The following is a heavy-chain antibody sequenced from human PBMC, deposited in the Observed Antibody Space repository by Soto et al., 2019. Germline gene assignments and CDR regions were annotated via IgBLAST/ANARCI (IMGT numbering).Heavy chain of an antibody. CDR2: INPSGGST. Sequence: ASVKVSCKASGYTFTLYSIHWVRQAPGQGLEWMGVINPSGGSTSYTQKFQGRVTMTRDTSTTTVYMELSSLRSDDTAVYYCARDDAYWVQGTLVIVSS. J-gene: IGHJ4*02. CDR1: GYTFTLYS. V-gene: IGHV1-46*01. CDR3: ARDDAY.